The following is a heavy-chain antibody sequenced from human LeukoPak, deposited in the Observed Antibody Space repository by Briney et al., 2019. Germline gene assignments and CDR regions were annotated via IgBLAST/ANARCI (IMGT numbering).Heavy chain of an antibody. Sequence: RGESLKISCKASGYSFTNYWIAWVRQKPGKGLEWMGIMHPGESEINYSPSFEGQVTISADTSISTAYLEWYSLKASDSAIYYCAKTIASLGSGARYFDPWGLGTMITVSS. D-gene: IGHD5/OR15-5a*01. CDR1: GYSFTNYW. CDR3: AKTIASLGSGARYFDP. CDR2: MHPGESEI. J-gene: IGHJ5*02. V-gene: IGHV5-51*01.